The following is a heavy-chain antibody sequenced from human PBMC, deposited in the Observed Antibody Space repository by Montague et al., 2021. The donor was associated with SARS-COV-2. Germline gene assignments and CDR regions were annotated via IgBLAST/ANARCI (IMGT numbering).Heavy chain of an antibody. CDR2: IYYTGST. D-gene: IGHD4-17*01. V-gene: IGHV4-39*01. Sequence: SETLSLTCTVSGGSISNSVYYWGWVRQPPGKGLEWIGSIYYTGSTYYNASLKSRLTISVDTSENQFSLNLRSMTAADTAVYYCARVRKDDYGDNYFDYWGQGTLVTVSS. CDR3: ARVRKDDYGDNYFDY. CDR1: GGSISNSVYY. J-gene: IGHJ4*02.